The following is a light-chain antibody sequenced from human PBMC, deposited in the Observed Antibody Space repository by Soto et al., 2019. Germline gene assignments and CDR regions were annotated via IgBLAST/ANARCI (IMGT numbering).Light chain of an antibody. CDR2: DVS. Sequence: QSALTQPASVSGSPGQSFTISCTGTSSDVGGYKYVSWYQQHPGKAPKLMIYDVSNRPSGVSDRFSGSKSGNTASLTISGLQSEDEADYYCDSYTSSSSYVFGTGTKVTVL. V-gene: IGLV2-14*01. CDR3: DSYTSSSSYV. J-gene: IGLJ1*01. CDR1: SSDVGGYKY.